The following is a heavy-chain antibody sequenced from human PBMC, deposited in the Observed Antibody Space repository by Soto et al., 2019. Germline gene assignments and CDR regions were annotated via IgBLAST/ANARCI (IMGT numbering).Heavy chain of an antibody. CDR3: ARGRISQWAYFYYVDV. V-gene: IGHV4-34*01. D-gene: IGHD6-19*01. CDR2: INHLGSI. CDR1: GGPLSDYF. J-gene: IGHJ6*03. Sequence: SEPLSLTCVFSGGPLSDYFWSWIRQPPGMALEWIGEINHLGSINYNPSLKSRVTMSVHTSQNQFSLTLNSVTAADTATYYCARGRISQWAYFYYVDVWDRVTMVTV.